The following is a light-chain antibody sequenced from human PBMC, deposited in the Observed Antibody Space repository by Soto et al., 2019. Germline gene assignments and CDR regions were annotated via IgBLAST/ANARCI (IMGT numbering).Light chain of an antibody. CDR3: CSYAGSYTDV. CDR1: SSDVGGYNY. CDR2: DVS. Sequence: QSVLTQPRSVSGSPGQSVTISCTGTSSDVGGYNYVPWYQQHPGKAPKLMIYDVSKRPSGVPDRFSGSKSGNTASLTISGLQAEDEADYYCCSYAGSYTDVFGTGTKLTVL. J-gene: IGLJ1*01. V-gene: IGLV2-11*01.